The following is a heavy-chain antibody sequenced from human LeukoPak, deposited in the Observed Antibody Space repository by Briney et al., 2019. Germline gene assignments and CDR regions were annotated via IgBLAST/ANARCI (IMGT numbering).Heavy chain of an antibody. J-gene: IGHJ3*02. CDR3: ARDQHCSGGSCYSGRNAFDI. V-gene: IGHV1-69*04. Sequence: SVKASCKASRGTFSSYAISWVRQAPGQGLEWMGRIIPILGITNYAQKFQGRVTITADKSTSTAYMELSSLRSEDTAVYYCARDQHCSGGSCYSGRNAFDIWGQGTMVTVSS. CDR2: IIPILGIT. CDR1: RGTFSSYA. D-gene: IGHD2-15*01.